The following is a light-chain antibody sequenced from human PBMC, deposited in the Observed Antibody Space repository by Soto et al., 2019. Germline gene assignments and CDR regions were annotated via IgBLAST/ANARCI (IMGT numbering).Light chain of an antibody. CDR3: QVWDIMTDNYV. Sequence: SYELTEPPSVSVAPEKTATITCGGNNIGNKRVHWYRQKPGQAPVLVISYDSDRPSGIPGRFSGSNSGNTATLTISRVEDGDEADYYCQVWDIMTDNYVFGPGTKVTVL. V-gene: IGLV3-21*04. CDR2: YDS. J-gene: IGLJ1*01. CDR1: NIGNKR.